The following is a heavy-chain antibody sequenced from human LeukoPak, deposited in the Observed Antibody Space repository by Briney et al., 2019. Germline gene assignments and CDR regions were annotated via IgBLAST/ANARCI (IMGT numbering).Heavy chain of an antibody. CDR3: AREIYDSSGYYDY. CDR1: GFTFSSYR. V-gene: IGHV3-48*01. Sequence: PGGSLRLSCAASGFTFSSYRMNWVRQAPGKGLEWVSYISSSSSTIYYADSVKGRFTISRDNAKNSLYLKLNSMRAENTVVYYCAREIYDSSGYYDYWGQGTLVTVSS. J-gene: IGHJ4*02. D-gene: IGHD3-22*01. CDR2: ISSSSSTI.